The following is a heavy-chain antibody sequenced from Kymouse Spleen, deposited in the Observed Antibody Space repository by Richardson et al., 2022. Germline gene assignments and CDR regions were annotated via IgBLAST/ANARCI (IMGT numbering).Heavy chain of an antibody. J-gene: IGHJ6*02. D-gene: IGHD3-9*01. CDR1: GGSFSGYY. CDR2: INHSGST. Sequence: QVQLQQWGAGLLKPSETLSLTCAVYGGSFSGYYWSWIRQPPGKGLEWIGEINHSGSTNYNPSLKSRVTISVDTSKNQFSLKLSSVTAADTAVYYCARDYDILTGYSPYYYYYGMDVWGQGTTVTVSS. V-gene: IGHV4-34*01. CDR3: ARDYDILTGYSPYYYYYGMDV.